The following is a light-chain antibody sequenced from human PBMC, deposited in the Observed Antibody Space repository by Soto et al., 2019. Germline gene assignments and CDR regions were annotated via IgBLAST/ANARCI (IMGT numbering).Light chain of an antibody. Sequence: QSALTQPASLSGSPGQSITISCTGTSSDIGAYDYVSWFQQHPGKAPKLMISEVNNRPSGVSNRFSGSKSGNTAYLTISGLQVEDEAEYFCSPFTTTSTHVFGTGTKLTVL. CDR3: SPFTTTSTHV. V-gene: IGLV2-14*01. J-gene: IGLJ1*01. CDR1: SSDIGAYDY. CDR2: EVN.